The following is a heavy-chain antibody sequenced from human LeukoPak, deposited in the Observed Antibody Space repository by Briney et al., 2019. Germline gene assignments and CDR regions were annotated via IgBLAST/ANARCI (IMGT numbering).Heavy chain of an antibody. Sequence: GGSLRLSCAASGFTFSHYFMNWVRQAPGKGLEWVSSISPSSIYTYYADSMKGRFTISRDDAKNSLFLQMNSLRGEDTAVYYCAGGELCSGAACRLDYWGQGILVTVSS. D-gene: IGHD2-15*01. J-gene: IGHJ4*02. V-gene: IGHV3-21*01. CDR1: GFTFSHYF. CDR2: ISPSSIYT. CDR3: AGGELCSGAACRLDY.